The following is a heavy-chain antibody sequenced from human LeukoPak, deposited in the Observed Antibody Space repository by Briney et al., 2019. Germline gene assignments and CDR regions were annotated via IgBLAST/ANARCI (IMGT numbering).Heavy chain of an antibody. Sequence: PGGSLRLSCATSGFIFSDYYMSWIRQAPGKGLEWVSYISSSGSTTYYADSVKGRFTISRDNAKNSLYLQMNSLRAEDTAVYYCARGYCSGGSCYFDYWGQGTLVTVSS. CDR3: ARGYCSGGSCYFDY. CDR1: GFIFSDYY. D-gene: IGHD2-15*01. J-gene: IGHJ4*02. V-gene: IGHV3-11*04. CDR2: ISSSGSTT.